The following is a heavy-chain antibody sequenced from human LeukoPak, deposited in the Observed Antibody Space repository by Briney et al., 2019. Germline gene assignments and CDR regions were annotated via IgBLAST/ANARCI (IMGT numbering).Heavy chain of an antibody. J-gene: IGHJ6*02. CDR1: GGSISSYY. D-gene: IGHD3-10*01. CDR2: IYSSGST. V-gene: IGHV4-59*08. CDR3: ARVTVSSSGRRGYYYYGMDV. Sequence: SETLSLTCIVSGGSISSYYWSWIRQPPGKGLEWIGYIYSSGSTDYNPSLKSRATISLDTPNHQFSLKLTSVTAADTAVYYCARVTVSSSGRRGYYYYGMDVWGQGTTVTVSS.